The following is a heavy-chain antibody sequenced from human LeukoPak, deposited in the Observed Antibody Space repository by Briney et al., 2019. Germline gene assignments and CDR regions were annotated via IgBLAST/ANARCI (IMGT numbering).Heavy chain of an antibody. J-gene: IGHJ4*02. Sequence: GGSPRLSCAASGFTSNNYDMNWVRQAPGGGLDWVSAIRASGDDTFYADSVKGRSTIFRDNSKNILYLQMNSLRADDTAVYYCAGAGFRGYGRLLDNWGQGTLVSVSS. CDR3: AGAGFRGYGRLLDN. CDR2: IRASGDDT. CDR1: GFTSNNYD. V-gene: IGHV3-23*01. D-gene: IGHD5-12*01.